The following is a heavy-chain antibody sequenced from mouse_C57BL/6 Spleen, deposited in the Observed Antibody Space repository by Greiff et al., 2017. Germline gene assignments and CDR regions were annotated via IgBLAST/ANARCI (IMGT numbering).Heavy chain of an antibody. CDR1: GYTFTSSW. V-gene: IGHV1-53*01. CDR3: ARGGYGSSSNFDY. J-gene: IGHJ2*01. D-gene: IGHD1-1*01. Sequence: QVQLQQPGTELVKPGASVKLSCKASGYTFTSSWMPWVKQRPGQGLEWIGNINPSNGGTNYNEKFKSKATLTVDKSSSTAYMQLSSLTSEDAAVYSCARGGYGSSSNFDYWGQGTTLTVSS. CDR2: INPSNGGT.